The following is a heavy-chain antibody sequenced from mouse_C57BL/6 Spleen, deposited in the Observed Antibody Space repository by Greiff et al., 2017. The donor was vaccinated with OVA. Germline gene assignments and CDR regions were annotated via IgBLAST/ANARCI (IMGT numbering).Heavy chain of an antibody. Sequence: EVKLMESGGGLVQPKGSLKLSCAASGFSFNTYAMNWVRQAPGKGLEWVARIRNKSNNYATYYAESVKARFTISRDDSESMLYLQMNNLKTEDTAMYYCVRRGDDGSWFAYWGQGTLVTVSA. V-gene: IGHV10-1*01. CDR1: GFSFNTYA. CDR2: IRNKSNNYAT. D-gene: IGHD2-3*01. CDR3: VRRGDDGSWFAY. J-gene: IGHJ3*01.